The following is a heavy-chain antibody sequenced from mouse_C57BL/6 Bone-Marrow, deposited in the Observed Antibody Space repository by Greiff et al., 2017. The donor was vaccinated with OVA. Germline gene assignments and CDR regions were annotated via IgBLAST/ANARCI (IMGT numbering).Heavy chain of an antibody. D-gene: IGHD1-1*01. CDR1: GFSLTSYG. V-gene: IGHV2-6-1*01. J-gene: IGHJ4*01. Sequence: VQLVESGPGLVAPSQSLSITCTVSGFSLTSYGVHWVRQPPGKGLEWLVVIWSDGSTTYNSALKSRLSISKDNSKSQVFLKMNSLQTDDTAMYYCARHDYYGSNYYAMDYWGQGTSVTVSS. CDR2: IWSDGST. CDR3: ARHDYYGSNYYAMDY.